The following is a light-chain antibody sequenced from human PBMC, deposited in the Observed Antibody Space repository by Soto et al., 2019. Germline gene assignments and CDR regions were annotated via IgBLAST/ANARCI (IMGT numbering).Light chain of an antibody. J-gene: IGLJ2*01. CDR1: SGHSSYA. CDR2: LKSDGSH. V-gene: IGLV4-69*01. CDR3: QTWASGIRV. Sequence: QSVLTRSPSASAPLGASVELTCTLNSGHSSYAIAWHQQQPEKGPRFLMRLKSDGSHTKGDGIPDRFSGSSSGAERYLTISSLQSEDEADYYCQTWASGIRVFGGGTQLTVL.